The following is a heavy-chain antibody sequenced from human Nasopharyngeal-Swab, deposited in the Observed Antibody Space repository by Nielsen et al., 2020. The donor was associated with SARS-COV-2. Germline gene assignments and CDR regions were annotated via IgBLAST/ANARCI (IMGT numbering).Heavy chain of an antibody. D-gene: IGHD3-22*01. CDR3: AKDKDYYDSSGYYGGFDY. J-gene: IGHJ4*02. CDR2: ISWNSGSI. V-gene: IGHV3-9*01. CDR1: GFTFSSYA. Sequence: LRLSCAASGFTFSSYAMHWVRQAPGKGLEWVSGISWNSGSIGYADSVKGRFTISRDNAKNSLYLQMNSLRAEDTALYYCAKDKDYYDSSGYYGGFDYWGQGTLVTVSS.